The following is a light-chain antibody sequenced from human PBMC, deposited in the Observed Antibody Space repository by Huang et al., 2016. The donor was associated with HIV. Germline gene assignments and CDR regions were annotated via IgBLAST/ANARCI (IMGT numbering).Light chain of an antibody. J-gene: IGKJ2*01. CDR2: DAS. CDR3: QQYNTYPYT. V-gene: IGKV1-5*01. CDR1: ASISSW. Sequence: DIQMTQSPSTLSASVGDRVTITCRASASISSWLAWYQQKPGKAPKLLIFDASSLESGVPSKFSGSGSGTEFTLTISSLQPDDFATYYCQQYNTYPYTFGQGTKLEIK.